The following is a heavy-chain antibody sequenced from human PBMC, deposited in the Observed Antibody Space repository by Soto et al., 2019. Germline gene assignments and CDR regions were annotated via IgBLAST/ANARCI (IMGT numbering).Heavy chain of an antibody. Sequence: QVQLQESGPGLVKPSQTLSLTCTVSGGSISSGGYYWSWIRQHPGKGLEWIGYIYYSGSTYYNPSLKGRVNISVDTSKNQFSLKLSSVTAADTAVYYCAREGQGFGEFGGALDYWGQGTLVTVSS. D-gene: IGHD3-10*01. V-gene: IGHV4-31*03. CDR1: GGSISSGGYY. CDR2: IYYSGST. CDR3: AREGQGFGEFGGALDY. J-gene: IGHJ4*02.